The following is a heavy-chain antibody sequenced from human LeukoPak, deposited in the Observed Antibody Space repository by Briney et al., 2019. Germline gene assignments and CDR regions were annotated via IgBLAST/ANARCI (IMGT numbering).Heavy chain of an antibody. CDR2: IYASGST. CDR3: ARATREAEEAYYFDY. Sequence: SEALSLTCTVSGGSISNYYWSWVRQPAGKGLEWIGRIYASGSTNYHPSLQRRVTMSIDTSKNQFSLKLNSVTAADTAVYYCARATREAEEAYYFDYWGQGTLVTVSS. D-gene: IGHD5-12*01. V-gene: IGHV4-4*07. J-gene: IGHJ4*02. CDR1: GGSISNYY.